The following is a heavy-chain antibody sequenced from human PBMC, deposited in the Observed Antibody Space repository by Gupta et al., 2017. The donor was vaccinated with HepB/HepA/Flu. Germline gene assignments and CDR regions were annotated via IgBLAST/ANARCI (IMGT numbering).Heavy chain of an antibody. CDR1: GFTLSSYG. CDR2: IWYDGGNK. J-gene: IGHJ4*02. V-gene: IGHV3-33*01. D-gene: IGHD4-17*01. CDR3: AREVAGGDYADYFDY. Sequence: QVQLVESGGGVVQPGRSLRRSCAASGFTLSSYGMHRVLQAPGKGLEWVAVIWYDGGNKYYADSVKGRFTISRDNSKNTLYLQMNSLRAEDTAVYYCAREVAGGDYADYFDYWGQGTLVTVSS.